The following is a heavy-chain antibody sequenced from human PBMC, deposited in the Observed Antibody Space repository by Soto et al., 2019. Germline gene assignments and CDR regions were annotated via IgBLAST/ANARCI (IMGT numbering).Heavy chain of an antibody. CDR3: ARDNWIDINGMDV. Sequence: EVHLVESGGGLVQRGGSLRLSCVASGFTFRSYWMHWVRQAPGKGLVWVSRVSSDGTTTNYADSVKGRFTISRDNAKNTLYLQMSSLRVEDTAVYYCARDNWIDINGMDVWGQGTTVTVSS. CDR1: GFTFRSYW. J-gene: IGHJ6*02. V-gene: IGHV3-74*01. CDR2: VSSDGTTT. D-gene: IGHD2-2*03.